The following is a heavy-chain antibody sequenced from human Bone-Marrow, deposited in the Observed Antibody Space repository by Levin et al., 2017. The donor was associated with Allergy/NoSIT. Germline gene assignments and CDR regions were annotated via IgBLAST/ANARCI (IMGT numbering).Heavy chain of an antibody. Sequence: RPGGSLRLSCSASGFTFADYAFSWVRQAPGKGLEWLGFIRSETYGGTTEYAASVKGRFTISRDDSKSIAYLQMDGLKSEDTAVYYCTRDFMAIYPYYYYAMDVWGRGTTVTVSS. CDR2: IRSETYGGTT. D-gene: IGHD3-3*01. CDR1: GFTFADYA. CDR3: TRDFMAIYPYYYYAMDV. J-gene: IGHJ6*04. V-gene: IGHV3-49*04.